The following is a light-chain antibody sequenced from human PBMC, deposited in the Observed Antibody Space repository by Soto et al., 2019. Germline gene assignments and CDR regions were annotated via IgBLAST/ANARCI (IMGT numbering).Light chain of an antibody. CDR3: LLSYPSPYT. CDR1: QRISSY. J-gene: IGKJ2*01. V-gene: IGKV1-39*01. CDR2: VAY. Sequence: DIQMTQSPASLSASVGDRVTITCRASQRISSYLNWYQQKPGKAPKFLIYVAYTLYSGVPSRFSGSGSGTDSTLTITTIQSTDFATHYSLLSYPSPYTFGQGTNLDIK.